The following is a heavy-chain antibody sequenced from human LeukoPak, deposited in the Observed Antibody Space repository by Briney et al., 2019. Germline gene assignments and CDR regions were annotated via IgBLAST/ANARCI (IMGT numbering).Heavy chain of an antibody. CDR2: INHSGST. J-gene: IGHJ6*02. Sequence: SETLSLTCAVYGGSFSGYYWTWIRQPPGKGLEWVGEINHSGSTNYNPSLKSRVTISVDTSKNQFSLRLSSVTAADTAVYYCARGLLVITYGVRYGMDVWGRGTTVTVSS. D-gene: IGHD3-16*01. CDR1: GGSFSGYY. V-gene: IGHV4-34*01. CDR3: ARGLLVITYGVRYGMDV.